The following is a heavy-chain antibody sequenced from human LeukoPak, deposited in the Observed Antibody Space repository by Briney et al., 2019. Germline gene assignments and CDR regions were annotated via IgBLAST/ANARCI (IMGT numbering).Heavy chain of an antibody. V-gene: IGHV4-31*03. D-gene: IGHD1-7*01. CDR1: GGSISSGGYY. CDR2: INIGGST. CDR3: ARVRGTGTPTSPGWFDP. J-gene: IGHJ5*02. Sequence: SETLSLTCTVSGGSISSGGYYWSWIRQHPGKGLEWIGYINIGGSTYYNPSLKSRLTISQDTSKNQFSLKLSSVTAADTAVYYCARVRGTGTPTSPGWFDPWGQGTLVTVSS.